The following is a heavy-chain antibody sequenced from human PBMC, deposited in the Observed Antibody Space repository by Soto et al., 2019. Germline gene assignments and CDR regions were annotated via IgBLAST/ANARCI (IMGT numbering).Heavy chain of an antibody. V-gene: IGHV4-39*01. Sequence: QLQLQESGPGLVKPSETLSLTCTVSGGSISSSSYYWGWIRQPPGKGLEWIGSIYYSGSTYYNPSLKSRVTISVDTSKNQFSLKLSSVTAADTAVYYCARITRIAVAVDGFSYGMDVWGQGTTVTVSS. CDR2: IYYSGST. D-gene: IGHD6-19*01. CDR1: GGSISSSSYY. CDR3: ARITRIAVAVDGFSYGMDV. J-gene: IGHJ6*02.